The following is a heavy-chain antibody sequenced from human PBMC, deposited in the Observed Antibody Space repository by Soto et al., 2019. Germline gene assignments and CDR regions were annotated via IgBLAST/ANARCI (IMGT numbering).Heavy chain of an antibody. Sequence: SETLSLTCTVSGDSLGSYYWTWIRQPPGKGLEWIGNIYHSGKTNYNPSLKSRVTMSIDTSKNQFSLRLNSVTAADTAMYYCARVPPETQYIDRSPQEGYFDHWGQGTLVTSPQ. J-gene: IGHJ4*02. CDR1: GDSLGSYY. D-gene: IGHD3-9*01. V-gene: IGHV4-59*01. CDR2: IYHSGKT. CDR3: ARVPPETQYIDRSPQEGYFDH.